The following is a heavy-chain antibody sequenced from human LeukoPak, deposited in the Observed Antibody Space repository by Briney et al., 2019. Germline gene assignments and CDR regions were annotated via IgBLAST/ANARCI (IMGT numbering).Heavy chain of an antibody. D-gene: IGHD6-13*01. Sequence: QTGGSLRLSCAASGFTFSNYAVHWVRQAPGKGLEYVSAISSNGISTYYANSVKGRFTISRDNSKNTLYLQMNSLRAEDTAVYYCAKDLRDSSSWYGFDAFDIWGQGTMVTVSS. J-gene: IGHJ3*02. CDR2: ISSNGIST. V-gene: IGHV3-64*01. CDR1: GFTFSNYA. CDR3: AKDLRDSSSWYGFDAFDI.